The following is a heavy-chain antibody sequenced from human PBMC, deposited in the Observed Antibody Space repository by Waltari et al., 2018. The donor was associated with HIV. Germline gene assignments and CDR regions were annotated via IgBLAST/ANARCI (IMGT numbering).Heavy chain of an antibody. CDR3: AKDGYTPTYFDY. Sequence: QVQLVESGGDVVQPGGSLRLSCAVSGFTFRSYGMHWVRKAPGKGLEWMSFITYDGSNKYYADSVKGRFTISRDSSKNTLYLQMNGLRSEDTAVYYCAKDGYTPTYFDYWGQGTLVTVSS. D-gene: IGHD1-1*01. CDR1: GFTFRSYG. CDR2: ITYDGSNK. J-gene: IGHJ4*02. V-gene: IGHV3-30*02.